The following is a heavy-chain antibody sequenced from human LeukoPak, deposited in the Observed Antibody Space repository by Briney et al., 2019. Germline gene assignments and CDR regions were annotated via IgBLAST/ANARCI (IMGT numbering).Heavy chain of an antibody. Sequence: GGSLRLSCAASGFTFSSSWMHWVRQAPEKGLVWVSRINSDGSSTSYADSVKGRFTISRDNAKNSLYLQMNSLRAEDTAVYYCASTLSSSWYFVYWGQGTLVTVSS. D-gene: IGHD6-13*01. J-gene: IGHJ4*02. V-gene: IGHV3-74*01. CDR3: ASTLSSSWYFVY. CDR1: GFTFSSSW. CDR2: INSDGSST.